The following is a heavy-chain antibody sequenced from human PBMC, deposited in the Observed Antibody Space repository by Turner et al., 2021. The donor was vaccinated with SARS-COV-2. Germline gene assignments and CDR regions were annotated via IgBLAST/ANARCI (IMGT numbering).Heavy chain of an antibody. J-gene: IGHJ3*02. CDR2: IYSGGST. CDR3: ARGYSSGWYQRGAFDI. D-gene: IGHD6-19*01. CDR1: GFTVSSNY. Sequence: EVQLVESGGGLIQPGGSLRRSCAASGFTVSSNYMSWVRQAPGKGLEWVSVIYSGGSTYYADSVKGRFTVSRDNSKNTLYLQMNRLRAEDTAVYYCARGYSSGWYQRGAFDIWGQGTMVTVSS. V-gene: IGHV3-53*01.